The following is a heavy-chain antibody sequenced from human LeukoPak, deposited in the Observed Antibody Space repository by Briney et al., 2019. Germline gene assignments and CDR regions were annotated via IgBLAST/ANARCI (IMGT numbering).Heavy chain of an antibody. Sequence: GASVKVSCTASGYTFTGYYMHWVRQAPGQGLEWMGWINPNSGGTNYAQKFQGRVTMTRDTSISTAYMELSRLRSDDTAVYYCARVRFEPGIAAAGLRPPSTTGRWFDPWGQGTLVTVSS. CDR3: ARVRFEPGIAAAGLRPPSTTGRWFDP. D-gene: IGHD6-13*01. CDR2: INPNSGGT. CDR1: GYTFTGYY. J-gene: IGHJ5*02. V-gene: IGHV1-2*02.